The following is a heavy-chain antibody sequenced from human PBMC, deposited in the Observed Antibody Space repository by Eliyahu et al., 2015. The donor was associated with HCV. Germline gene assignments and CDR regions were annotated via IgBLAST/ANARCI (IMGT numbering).Heavy chain of an antibody. CDR1: GGSISSSSYY. CDR3: ARDQQEYYYDSSGYSFGY. J-gene: IGHJ4*02. Sequence: QLQLQESGPGLVKPSETLSLTCTVSGGSISSSSYYWGWIRQPPGKGLEWIGSIYYSGSTYYNPSLKSRVTISVDTSKNQFSLKLSSVTAADTAVYYCARDQQEYYYDSSGYSFGYWGQGTLVTVSS. D-gene: IGHD3-22*01. CDR2: IYYSGST. V-gene: IGHV4-39*07.